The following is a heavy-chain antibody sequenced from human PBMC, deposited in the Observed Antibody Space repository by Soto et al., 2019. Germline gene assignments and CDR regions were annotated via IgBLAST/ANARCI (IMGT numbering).Heavy chain of an antibody. CDR1: GFTFSSYG. D-gene: IGHD2-15*01. CDR2: IWYDGSNK. Sequence: PGGSLRLSCAASGFTFSSYGMHWVRQAPGKGLEWVAVIWYDGSNKYYADSVKGRFTISRDNSKNTLYLQMNSLRAEDTAVYYCAREAYCSGGSCYAFDYWGQGTLVTVYS. V-gene: IGHV3-33*01. CDR3: AREAYCSGGSCYAFDY. J-gene: IGHJ4*02.